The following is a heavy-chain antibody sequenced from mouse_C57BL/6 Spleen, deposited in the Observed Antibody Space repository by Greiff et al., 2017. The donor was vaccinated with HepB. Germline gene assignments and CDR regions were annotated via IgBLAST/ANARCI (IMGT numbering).Heavy chain of an antibody. CDR2: IRSKSNNYAT. J-gene: IGHJ1*03. V-gene: IGHV10-1*01. CDR1: GFSFNTYA. CDR3: VRSRDYDGYFDV. D-gene: IGHD2-4*01. Sequence: EVKLVESGGGLVQPKGSLKLSCAASGFSFNTYAMNWVRQAPGKGLEWVARIRSKSNNYATYYADSVKDRFTISRDDSESMLYLQMNNLKTEDTAMYYCVRSRDYDGYFDVWGTGTTVTVSS.